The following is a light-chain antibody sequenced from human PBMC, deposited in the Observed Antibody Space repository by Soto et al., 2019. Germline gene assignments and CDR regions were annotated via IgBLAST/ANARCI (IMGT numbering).Light chain of an antibody. V-gene: IGKV1-39*01. CDR1: QSISSY. J-gene: IGKJ1*01. Sequence: DIQMTQSPSSLSASVGDRVTITCRASQSISSYLNWYQHKPGKAPKLLIYTASSLQSGVPPRFSGSGSGTDFTLTISSLQPDDFATYYCQQYNSYSQFGQGTKVEIK. CDR2: TAS. CDR3: QQYNSYSQ.